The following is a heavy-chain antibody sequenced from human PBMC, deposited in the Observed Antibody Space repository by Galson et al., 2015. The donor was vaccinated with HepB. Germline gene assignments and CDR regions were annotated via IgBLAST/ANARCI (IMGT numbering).Heavy chain of an antibody. V-gene: IGHV3-23*01. J-gene: IGHJ2*01. Sequence: SLRLSCAASGFTFSSYAMSWVRQAPGRGLEWVSTISISGGNTYYTDSVKGRFTISRDSSKNTLSLQMNSLRAEDTAIYYCAKGNSAYYFDLWGRGTLVTVSS. CDR3: AKGNSAYYFDL. CDR2: ISISGGNT. D-gene: IGHD4-23*01. CDR1: GFTFSSYA.